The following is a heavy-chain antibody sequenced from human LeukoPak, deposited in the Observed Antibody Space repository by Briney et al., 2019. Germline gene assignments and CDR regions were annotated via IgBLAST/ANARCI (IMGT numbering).Heavy chain of an antibody. J-gene: IGHJ6*03. CDR1: GFTFSSYG. V-gene: IGHV3-23*01. D-gene: IGHD3-10*01. CDR3: AKVGPSLVRGLIRGGARYYYNYMDV. CDR2: ISGNGGST. Sequence: GGSLRLSCAASGFTFSSYGMSWVRQAPGKGLEWVSAISGNGGSTYHADSVKGRFAISRDTSKNTLYLQMNSLRAEDTAVYYCAKVGPSLVRGLIRGGARYYYNYMDVWGKGTTVTVSS.